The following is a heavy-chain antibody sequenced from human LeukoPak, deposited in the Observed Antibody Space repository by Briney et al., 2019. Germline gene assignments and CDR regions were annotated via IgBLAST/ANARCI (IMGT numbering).Heavy chain of an antibody. J-gene: IGHJ4*02. D-gene: IGHD6-19*01. V-gene: IGHV3-23*01. CDR3: AKTTTGYSSGRYPGWPADS. Sequence: PGGSLRLSCAASGFTFNTYAMYWVRQAPGKGLEWVSGIFGSGGSAHYADSVKGRFTISRDNYKNTVYLQMNSLRADDTAVYYCAKTTTGYSSGRYPGWPADSWGQGALVTVSS. CDR2: IFGSGGSA. CDR1: GFTFNTYA.